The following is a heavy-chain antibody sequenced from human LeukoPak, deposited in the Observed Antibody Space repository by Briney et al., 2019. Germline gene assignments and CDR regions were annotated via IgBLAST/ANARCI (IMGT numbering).Heavy chain of an antibody. D-gene: IGHD1-26*01. CDR1: GFTFSGYA. Sequence: GGSLRLSCAASGFTFSGYAMTWVRQAPGKGLEWVSTISGSGSSTYYADSMKGRFTISRDNSRNTLYLDMNSLRREDTAVYYCARATGSYGSLDMWGQGTTVTVS. J-gene: IGHJ3*02. CDR2: ISGSGSST. V-gene: IGHV3-23*01. CDR3: ARATGSYGSLDM.